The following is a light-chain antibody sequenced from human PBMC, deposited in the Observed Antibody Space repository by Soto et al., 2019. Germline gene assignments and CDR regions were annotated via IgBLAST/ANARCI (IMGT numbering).Light chain of an antibody. V-gene: IGKV3D-15*01. Sequence: EIVMTQSPATLSVSAGERATLSCRASQSVSSNLAWYQQKPGQAPRLLIFGASTGATGVPARFSGSGSGTEFSLTISGLQSEDFAVYYCQQYDDWPLTFGGGTRVEIK. CDR2: GAS. CDR1: QSVSSN. CDR3: QQYDDWPLT. J-gene: IGKJ4*01.